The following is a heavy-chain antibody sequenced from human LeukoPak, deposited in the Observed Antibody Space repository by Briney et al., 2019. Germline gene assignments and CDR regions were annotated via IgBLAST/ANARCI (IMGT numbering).Heavy chain of an antibody. J-gene: IGHJ1*01. D-gene: IGHD1-26*01. CDR2: IWYDGSNK. Sequence: GGSLRLSCAVSGSTFSDHYMDWVRQAPGKGLEWAAVIWYDGSNKYYADSVKGRFTISRDNSKNTLYLQMNSLRAEDTAVYYCARDKVSGSYGAPHEYFQHWGQGTLVTVSS. CDR3: ARDKVSGSYGAPHEYFQH. CDR1: GSTFSDHY. V-gene: IGHV3-33*08.